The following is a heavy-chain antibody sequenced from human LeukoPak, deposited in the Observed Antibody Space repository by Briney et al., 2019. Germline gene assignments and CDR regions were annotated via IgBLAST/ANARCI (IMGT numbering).Heavy chain of an antibody. CDR1: GFTFSSYS. V-gene: IGHV3-21*01. CDR2: TSSSSYI. D-gene: IGHD3-22*01. CDR3: ASPRDYYDSSGYYFDY. J-gene: IGHJ4*02. Sequence: PGGSLRLSCAASGFTFSSYSMNWVRQAPGKGLEWVSSTSSSSYIYYADSVKGRFTISRDNAKNSLYLQMNSLRAEDTAVYYCASPRDYYDSSGYYFDYWGQGTLVTVSS.